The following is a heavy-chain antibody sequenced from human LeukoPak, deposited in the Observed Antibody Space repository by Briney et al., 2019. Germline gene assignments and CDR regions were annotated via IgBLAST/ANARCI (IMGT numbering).Heavy chain of an antibody. CDR2: IIAILGIA. J-gene: IGHJ4*02. V-gene: IGHV1-69*04. CDR3: ARERRVNPVDY. Sequence: ASVKVSCKASGGTFSSYAISWVRQAPGQGIEWMGRIIAILGIANYAQKFQGRVTITADKSTRTAYMELSSLRSENTAVYYCARERRVNPVDYWGQGTLVTVSS. D-gene: IGHD1-14*01. CDR1: GGTFSSYA.